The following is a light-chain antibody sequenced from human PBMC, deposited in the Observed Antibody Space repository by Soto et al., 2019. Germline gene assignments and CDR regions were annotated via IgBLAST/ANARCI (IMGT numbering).Light chain of an antibody. J-gene: IGLJ1*01. V-gene: IGLV2-14*03. CDR1: NSDVGRYNS. Sequence: QSALTQPHSVSGSPGQSVTISCTGTNSDVGRYNSVSWYQQLPGKAPQLIISAVRQRPSGVSTRFSGSKSGDTASLTISGLQADDEADYYCSSYTSGRDVYVFGGGTKVTVL. CDR3: SSYTSGRDVYV. CDR2: AVR.